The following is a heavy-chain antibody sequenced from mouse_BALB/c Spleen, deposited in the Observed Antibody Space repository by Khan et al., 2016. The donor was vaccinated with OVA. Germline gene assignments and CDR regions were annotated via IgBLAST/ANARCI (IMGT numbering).Heavy chain of an antibody. CDR1: GYTFTNYG. J-gene: IGHJ1*01. CDR3: ARVGNYWYFDV. Sequence: QIQLVQSGPELKKPGETVKISCKASGYTFTNYGMNWVKQAPGKGLKWMGWINTYTGEPTYGDDHKGRFAFSLETSASTTYLQINNLKNEDTATYFGARVGNYWYFDVWGAGTTVTVSS. V-gene: IGHV9-3-1*01. D-gene: IGHD2-1*01. CDR2: INTYTGEP.